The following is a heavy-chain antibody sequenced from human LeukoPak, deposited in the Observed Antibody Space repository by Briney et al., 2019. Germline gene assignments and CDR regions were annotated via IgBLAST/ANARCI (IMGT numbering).Heavy chain of an antibody. V-gene: IGHV4-31*03. CDR3: ARVYCSGASCYSGFDY. Sequence: SQTLSLTCTVSGGSISSGGYYWSWIRQRPGRGLEWIGYIYYSGGTYYNPSLKSRVSLSVDTSENQFSLKLISVTAADTAVYYCARVYCSGASCYSGFDYWGQGTLVTVSS. CDR1: GGSISSGGYY. J-gene: IGHJ4*02. CDR2: IYYSGGT. D-gene: IGHD2-15*01.